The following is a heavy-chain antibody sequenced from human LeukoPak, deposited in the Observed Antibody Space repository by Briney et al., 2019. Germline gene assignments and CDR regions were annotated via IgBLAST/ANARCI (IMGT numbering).Heavy chain of an antibody. J-gene: IGHJ4*02. CDR1: GFIFNTYN. D-gene: IGHD2-15*01. V-gene: IGHV3-48*04. CDR2: ISSSGSTI. CDR3: ARGYDVVVAATPPDFDY. Sequence: GGSGRLSCAASGFIFNTYNMNWLRQAPGKGLEWVSYISSSGSTIYYADSVRGRFTISRDNAKNSLYLQMNSLRAEDTAVYYCARGYDVVVAATPPDFDYWGQGTLVTVSS.